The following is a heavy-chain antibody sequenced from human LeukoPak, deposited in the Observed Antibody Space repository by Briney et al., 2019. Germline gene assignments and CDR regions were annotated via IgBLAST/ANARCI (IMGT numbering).Heavy chain of an antibody. Sequence: PGGSLRLSCAASGFTFSDYAMTWVRQTPGKGLEWVSVISGGGDSTDYADSMKGRFTISRDNSKNTLYLQMNSLRAEDTALYYCAKLGCTGTICYANYRGQGTLVTVSS. CDR2: ISGGGDST. CDR1: GFTFSDYA. CDR3: AKLGCTGTICYANY. D-gene: IGHD2-2*01. J-gene: IGHJ4*02. V-gene: IGHV3-23*01.